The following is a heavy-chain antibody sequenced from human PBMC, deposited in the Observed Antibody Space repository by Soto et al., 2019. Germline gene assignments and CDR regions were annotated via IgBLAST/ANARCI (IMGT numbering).Heavy chain of an antibody. D-gene: IGHD2-2*01. CDR2: ISGSGGST. J-gene: IGHJ4*02. CDR1: GFTFSSYA. Sequence: GGSLRLSCAASGFTFSSYAMSWVRQAPGKGLEWVSAISGSGGSTYYADSVKGRFTISRDNSKNTLYLQMNSLRAEDTAVYYCAKDPGHCSSTSCLDYWSQGTLVTVSS. V-gene: IGHV3-23*01. CDR3: AKDPGHCSSTSCLDY.